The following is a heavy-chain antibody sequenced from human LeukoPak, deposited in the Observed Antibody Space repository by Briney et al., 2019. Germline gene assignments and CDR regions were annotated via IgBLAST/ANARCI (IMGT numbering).Heavy chain of an antibody. D-gene: IGHD2-2*02. CDR1: GFTFNNYW. V-gene: IGHV3-74*01. J-gene: IGHJ5*02. Sequence: GGSLRLSCTASGFTFNNYWMHWVRQAPGKGLVWVSHVHNNGDATGHADSVKGRFTISRDNAQNTVYLQMNSLTVEDTGVYYCARGEGWYCGTSSCFTHWFDPWGQGTLVTVSS. CDR2: VHNNGDAT. CDR3: ARGEGWYCGTSSCFTHWFDP.